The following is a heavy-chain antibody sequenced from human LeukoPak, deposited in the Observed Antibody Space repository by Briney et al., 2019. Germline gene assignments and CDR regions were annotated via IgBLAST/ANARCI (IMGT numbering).Heavy chain of an antibody. Sequence: PSETLSLTCTVSGGSFSSSRYYWRWIRQPPGRGLEWIVSHYHSGRTHYNPSLNSRVTIAVEASKNQYSLMLSPVTAAHTAVYYCARSPTGVRWFDPWGQGTLVTVSS. V-gene: IGHV4-39*07. CDR3: ARSPTGVRWFDP. J-gene: IGHJ5*02. CDR2: HYHSGRT. CDR1: GGSFSSSRYY. D-gene: IGHD4-17*01.